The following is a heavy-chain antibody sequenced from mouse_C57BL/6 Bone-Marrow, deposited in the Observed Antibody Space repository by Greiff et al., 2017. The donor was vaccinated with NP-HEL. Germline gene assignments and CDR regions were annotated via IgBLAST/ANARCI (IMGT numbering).Heavy chain of an antibody. CDR2: IWSGGST. V-gene: IGHV2-2*01. Sequence: QVQLKQSGPGLAQPSQSLSITCTVSGFSLTSYGVHWVRQSPGKGLEWLGVIWSGGSTAYNAAFISRLSISKDNSTSQVFFKMNSLQADDTAIYYCARNYDYDRYFDVWGTGTTVTVSS. CDR1: GFSLTSYG. D-gene: IGHD2-4*01. CDR3: ARNYDYDRYFDV. J-gene: IGHJ1*03.